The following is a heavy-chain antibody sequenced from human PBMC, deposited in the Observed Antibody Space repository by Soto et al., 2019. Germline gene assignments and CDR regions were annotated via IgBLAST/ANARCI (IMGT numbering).Heavy chain of an antibody. V-gene: IGHV1-69*01. CDR3: ARSRNVAEFNDYGGNYHGFDI. D-gene: IGHD4-17*01. Sequence: QVQLEQSGAEVKKAGSSVKVSCKAFGGSVNSHAISWVRQAPGQGLEWMGGIIPMFGTPTYAQRCQAGVTISADESTSTVYLDLSSLRSEDTAMYYCARSRNVAEFNDYGGNYHGFDIWGQGTMATVSS. CDR2: IIPMFGTP. J-gene: IGHJ3*02. CDR1: GGSVNSHA.